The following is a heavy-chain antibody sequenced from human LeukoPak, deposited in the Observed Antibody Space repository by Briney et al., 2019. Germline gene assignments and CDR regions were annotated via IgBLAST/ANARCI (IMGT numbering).Heavy chain of an antibody. V-gene: IGHV3-48*04. CDR2: ISSSSSTI. CDR3: ARTYSLMDTPGYYSDY. Sequence: PGGSLRLSCAASGFTFSSYSVNWVRQAPGKGLEWVSYISSSSSTIYYADSVKGRFTISRDNAKNSLYLQMNGLRAEDTAVYYCARTYSLMDTPGYYSDYWGQGTLVTVSS. CDR1: GFTFSSYS. J-gene: IGHJ4*02. D-gene: IGHD3-22*01.